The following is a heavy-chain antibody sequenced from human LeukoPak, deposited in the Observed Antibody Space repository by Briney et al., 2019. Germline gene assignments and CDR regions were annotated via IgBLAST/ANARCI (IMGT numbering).Heavy chain of an antibody. D-gene: IGHD6-19*01. CDR1: GFTFSSYA. CDR3: ASGWGSSSGWYYD. Sequence: GGSLRLSCAASGFTFSSYAMHWVRQAPGKGLEWVAVISYDGSNKYYADSVKGRFPISRDNSKNTLYLQMNSLRAEDTAVYYCASGWGSSSGWYYDWGQGTLVTVSS. V-gene: IGHV3-30*04. CDR2: ISYDGSNK. J-gene: IGHJ4*02.